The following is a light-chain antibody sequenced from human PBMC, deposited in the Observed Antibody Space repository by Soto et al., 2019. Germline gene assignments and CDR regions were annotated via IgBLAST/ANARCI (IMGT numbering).Light chain of an antibody. Sequence: GDRVTITCQASHDIGNSLNWYQDKPGQAPKLVIYDAYTLETGVPSTFSGNGYATDFTFTISSLRPEDIATYYCQKSDHLPLFGPGTKVDMK. CDR1: HDIGNS. CDR3: QKSDHLPL. J-gene: IGKJ3*01. CDR2: DAY. V-gene: IGKV1-33*01.